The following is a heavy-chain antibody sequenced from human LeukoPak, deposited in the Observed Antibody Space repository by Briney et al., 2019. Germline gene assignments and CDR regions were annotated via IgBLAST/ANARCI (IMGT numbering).Heavy chain of an antibody. D-gene: IGHD3-10*01. CDR2: ISGRGANT. Sequence: HPRGSLRLSCAASVFTFSSYGSYAVSRVRQAPGKGVEWVSTISGRGANTYYADSVKGRFTISRDNSKNSLYLEMNSLRAEDTAVYYCVKEVVRDYFDYWGQGTLVTVSS. CDR3: VKEVVRDYFDY. CDR1: VFTFSSYGSYA. V-gene: IGHV3-23*01. J-gene: IGHJ4*02.